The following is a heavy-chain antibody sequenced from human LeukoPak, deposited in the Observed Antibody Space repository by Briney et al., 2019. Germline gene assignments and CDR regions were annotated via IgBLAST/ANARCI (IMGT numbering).Heavy chain of an antibody. Sequence: PSETLSLTCAVYGGSFSGYYWSWIRQPPGKGLEWIGEINHSGSTNYNPSLKSRVTISVDTSKNQFSLKLSSVTAADTAVYYCARRPPYYDFWSGYYPGYFQHWGQGTLVTVSS. V-gene: IGHV4-34*01. J-gene: IGHJ1*01. CDR1: GGSFSGYY. CDR3: ARRPPYYDFWSGYYPGYFQH. CDR2: INHSGST. D-gene: IGHD3-3*01.